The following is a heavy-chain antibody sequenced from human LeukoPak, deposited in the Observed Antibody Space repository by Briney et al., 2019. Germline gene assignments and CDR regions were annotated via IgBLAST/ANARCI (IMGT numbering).Heavy chain of an antibody. CDR1: GFTVSSNY. CDR2: IYRGGST. V-gene: IGHV3-53*01. CDR3: ATSPTDVLNYSYYMDS. Sequence: GGPLTLPCAASGFTVSSNYMSWVRQAPGKGLGWVPGIYRGGSTYHADSVQGRFTISRDNSKNTLYLQMNSLRAEDTAVYYCATSPTDVLNYSYYMDSWGKGTTVTVSS. J-gene: IGHJ6*03. D-gene: IGHD2-8*01.